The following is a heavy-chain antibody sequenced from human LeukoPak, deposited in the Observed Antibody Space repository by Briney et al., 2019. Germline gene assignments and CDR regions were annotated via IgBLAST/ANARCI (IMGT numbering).Heavy chain of an antibody. CDR1: GFTFSSYW. Sequence: GGSLRLSCAASGFTFSSYWMNWARQAPGKGLEWVAVISYDGSNKYYADSVKGRFTISRDNSKNTLYLQMNSLRAEDTAVYYCAKDLEARYGDYPAAFDIWGQGTMVTVSS. CDR2: ISYDGSNK. D-gene: IGHD4-17*01. J-gene: IGHJ3*02. CDR3: AKDLEARYGDYPAAFDI. V-gene: IGHV3-30*18.